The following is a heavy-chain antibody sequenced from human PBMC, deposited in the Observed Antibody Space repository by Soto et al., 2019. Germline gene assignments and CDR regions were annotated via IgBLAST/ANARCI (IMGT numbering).Heavy chain of an antibody. CDR3: ARVYCSGGSCKRGDYFDY. Sequence: SETLSLTCAVSGGSISSSNWWSWVRQPPGKGLEWIGEIYRSGSTNYNPSLKSRVTISVDKSKNQFSLKLSSVTAADTAVYYCARVYCSGGSCKRGDYFDYWGQGTLVTVSS. CDR2: IYRSGST. CDR1: GGSISSSNW. D-gene: IGHD2-15*01. J-gene: IGHJ4*02. V-gene: IGHV4-4*02.